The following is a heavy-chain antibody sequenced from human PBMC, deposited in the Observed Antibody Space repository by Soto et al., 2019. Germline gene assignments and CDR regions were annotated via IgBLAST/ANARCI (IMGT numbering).Heavy chain of an antibody. Sequence: GGSLRLSCAASGFTFSSYAMSWVRQAPGKGLEWVSAISGSGGSTYYADSVKGRFTISRDNSKNTLYLQMNSLRAEDTAVYFCVRVPPAHDYYGLDVWGQGTTVTVSS. J-gene: IGHJ6*02. CDR3: VRVPPAHDYYGLDV. V-gene: IGHV3-23*01. CDR1: GFTFSSYA. CDR2: ISGSGGST.